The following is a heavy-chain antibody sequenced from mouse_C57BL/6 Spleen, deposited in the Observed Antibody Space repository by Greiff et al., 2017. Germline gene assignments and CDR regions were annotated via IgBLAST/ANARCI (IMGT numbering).Heavy chain of an antibody. V-gene: IGHV5-17*01. CDR3: ARGIYDGYLGYWYFDV. D-gene: IGHD2-3*01. CDR1: GFTFSDYG. CDR2: ISSGSSTI. Sequence: EVKLVESGGGLVKPGGSLKLSCAASGFTFSDYGMHWVRQAPEKGLEWVAYISSGSSTIYYADTVKGRFTISRDNAKNTLFLQMTSLRSEDTAMYYGARGIYDGYLGYWYFDVWGKGTTVTVSS. J-gene: IGHJ1*03.